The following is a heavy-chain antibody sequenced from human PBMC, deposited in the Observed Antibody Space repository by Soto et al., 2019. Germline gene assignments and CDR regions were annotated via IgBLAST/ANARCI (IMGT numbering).Heavy chain of an antibody. D-gene: IGHD6-6*01. V-gene: IGHV3-11*01. CDR2: IDSRGRTL. CDR3: ARQAARNYIDS. J-gene: IGHJ4*02. CDR1: GFTFSDYS. Sequence: GSLRLSCVASGFTFSDYSMSWIRQAPGKGLEWLAFIDSRGRTLSYAGSVRGRFTISRDNAENSVYLQMDSLRADDTAVYYCARQAARNYIDSWGQGNSVTVSS.